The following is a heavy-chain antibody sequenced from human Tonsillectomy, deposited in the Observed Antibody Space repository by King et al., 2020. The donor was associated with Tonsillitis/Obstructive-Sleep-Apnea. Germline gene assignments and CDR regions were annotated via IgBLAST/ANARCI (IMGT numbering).Heavy chain of an antibody. J-gene: IGHJ1*01. V-gene: IGHV1-18*01. Sequence: VQLVESGAEVKKPGASVKVSCKASGYTFTNYDITWVRQAPGQGLEWMGWSRPYDGDTNYAQKLQGRVTMTSDTSTTTAYMELRSLRSDDTAVYYCARDYYDNSGYYHGYFQHWGQGTLVIVSS. D-gene: IGHD3-22*01. CDR2: SRPYDGDT. CDR1: GYTFTNYD. CDR3: ARDYYDNSGYYHGYFQH.